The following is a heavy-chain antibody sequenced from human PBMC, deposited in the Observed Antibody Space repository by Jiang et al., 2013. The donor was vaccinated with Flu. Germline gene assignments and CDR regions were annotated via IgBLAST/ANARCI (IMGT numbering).Heavy chain of an antibody. D-gene: IGHD3-3*01. V-gene: IGHV4-31*03. J-gene: IGHJ4*02. CDR3: ARDRGYDFWSGISYFDY. CDR1: GGSISSGGYY. CDR2: IYYSGST. Sequence: PGLVKPSQTLSLTCTVSGGSISSGGYYWSWIRQHPGKGLEWIGYIYYSGSTYYNPSLKSRVTISVDTSKNQFSLKLSSVTAADTAVYYCARDRGYDFWSGISYFDYWGQGTLVTVSS.